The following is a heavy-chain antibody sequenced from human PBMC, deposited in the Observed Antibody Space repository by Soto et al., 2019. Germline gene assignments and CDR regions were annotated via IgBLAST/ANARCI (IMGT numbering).Heavy chain of an antibody. V-gene: IGHV3-30*18. Sequence: QVQLVESGGGVAQPGRSLRLSCAASGFTFSSYGMHWVRQAPGKGLEWVAVISYDGSNKYYADSVKGRFTISRDNSKNTLYLQMNSLRAEDTAVYYCAKDIPLNIGWFDPWGQGTLVTVSS. J-gene: IGHJ5*02. CDR2: ISYDGSNK. D-gene: IGHD3-16*02. CDR3: AKDIPLNIGWFDP. CDR1: GFTFSSYG.